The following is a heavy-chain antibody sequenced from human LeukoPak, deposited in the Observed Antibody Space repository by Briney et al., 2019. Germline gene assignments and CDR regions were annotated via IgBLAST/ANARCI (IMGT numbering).Heavy chain of an antibody. CDR2: ICGSGGST. Sequence: GGSLRLSCAVSGFTFSSYAMNWARQAPGKALEWVSSICGSGGSTYYADSVKGRFTISRDNSKNTLYLKMNSLRAEDTAVYYWAKDLLRLSLAEYFQHWGQGTLVTVSS. J-gene: IGHJ1*01. V-gene: IGHV3-23*01. CDR3: AKDLLRLSLAEYFQH. CDR1: GFTFSSYA. D-gene: IGHD3-3*01.